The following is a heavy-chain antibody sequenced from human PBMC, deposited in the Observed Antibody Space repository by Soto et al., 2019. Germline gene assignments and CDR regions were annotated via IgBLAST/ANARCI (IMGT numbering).Heavy chain of an antibody. CDR3: ARVDKPTVAGKPEGSGSYYGYYYYGMDV. CDR1: GFTFSSYA. V-gene: IGHV3-30-3*01. J-gene: IGHJ6*02. Sequence: QVQLVESGGGVVQPGRSLRLSCAASGFTFSSYAMHWVRQAPGKGLEWVAVISYDGSNKYYADSVKGRFTISRDNSKNTLYLQMNSLRAEDTAVYYCARVDKPTVAGKPEGSGSYYGYYYYGMDVWGQGTTVTVSS. CDR2: ISYDGSNK. D-gene: IGHD1-26*01.